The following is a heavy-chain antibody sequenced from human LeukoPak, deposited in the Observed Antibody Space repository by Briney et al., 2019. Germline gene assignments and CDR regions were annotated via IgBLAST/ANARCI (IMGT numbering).Heavy chain of an antibody. CDR2: ISSTSSAK. V-gene: IGHV3-48*01. Sequence: GGSLRLSCAASGFTLRNYGMNLVRPAPGTGPGWVSYISSTSSAKNYADPVKGRFTISRDNAKKLLYLQMNSLTVEDTAVYYCARGGAARPDYWGQGTLVTVSS. CDR3: ARGGAARPDY. D-gene: IGHD6-6*01. J-gene: IGHJ4*02. CDR1: GFTLRNYG.